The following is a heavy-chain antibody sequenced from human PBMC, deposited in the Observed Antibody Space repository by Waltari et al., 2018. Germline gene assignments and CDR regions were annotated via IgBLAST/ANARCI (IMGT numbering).Heavy chain of an antibody. CDR1: GYGFTSPW. V-gene: IGHV5-51*03. CDR3: ARGAGFSSYNRFDS. CDR2: IYPGDSDS. D-gene: IGHD5-12*01. J-gene: IGHJ5*01. Sequence: EVQLVQSGSEVKQPGESLKISCKGSGYGFTSPWVAWVRQMPGKGLGWMGIIYPGDSDSRYSPSFQGQVTFSADKSNSVVYLEWSSLKPSDTATYYCARGAGFSSYNRFDSWGQGTLVSVTS.